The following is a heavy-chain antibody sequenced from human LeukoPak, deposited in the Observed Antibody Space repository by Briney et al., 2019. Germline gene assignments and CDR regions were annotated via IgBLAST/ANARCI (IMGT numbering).Heavy chain of an antibody. CDR1: GGSFSGYY. V-gene: IGHV4-34*01. CDR3: ARRGIAVAGII. CDR2: INHSGRT. D-gene: IGHD6-19*01. Sequence: PSETLSLTCAVYGGSFSGYYWSWIRQPPGKGLEWIGEINHSGRTNYNPSLKSRVTISVDTSKNQFSLKLSSVTAADTAVYYCARRGIAVAGIIWGQGTMVTVSS. J-gene: IGHJ3*02.